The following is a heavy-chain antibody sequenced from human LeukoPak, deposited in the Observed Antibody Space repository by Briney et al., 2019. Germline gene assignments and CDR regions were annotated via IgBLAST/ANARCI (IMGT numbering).Heavy chain of an antibody. Sequence: SETLSLTCAVYGGSFSSYYWGWIRQPPGKGLEWIGSIYYSGSTYYNPSLKSRVTISVDTSKNQFSLKLSSVTAADTAVYYCTRVTYNWNSHYFYGMDVWGQGTTVTVSS. CDR3: TRVTYNWNSHYFYGMDV. CDR2: IYYSGST. J-gene: IGHJ6*02. V-gene: IGHV4-39*01. CDR1: GGSFSSYY. D-gene: IGHD1-7*01.